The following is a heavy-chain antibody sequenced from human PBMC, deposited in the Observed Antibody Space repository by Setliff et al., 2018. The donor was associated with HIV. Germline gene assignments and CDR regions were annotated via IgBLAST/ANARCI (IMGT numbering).Heavy chain of an antibody. Sequence: LRLSCITSGFTFGDYVMSWFRQAPGKGLEWVGFIRSKAHGGTTEYAASVEVRFIISRDDSKSIAYLQMNSLKTEDTAVYYCTRSNWGSTPDFDYWGQGTMVTVSS. J-gene: IGHJ4*02. CDR1: GFTFGDYV. CDR3: TRSNWGSTPDFDY. CDR2: IRSKAHGGTT. V-gene: IGHV3-49*03. D-gene: IGHD7-27*01.